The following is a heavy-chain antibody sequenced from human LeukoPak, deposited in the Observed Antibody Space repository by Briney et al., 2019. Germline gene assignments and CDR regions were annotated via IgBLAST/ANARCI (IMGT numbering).Heavy chain of an antibody. CDR1: GFTFSSYG. CDR2: IPYDGSNK. Sequence: GGSLRLSCAASGFTFSSYGMHWVRQAPGKGLEWVAVIPYDGSNKYYADSVKGRFTISRDNSKNTLYLQMNSLRAEDTAVYYCAKNQGWIQLWLPDYWGQGTLVTVSS. CDR3: AKNQGWIQLWLPDY. J-gene: IGHJ4*02. V-gene: IGHV3-30*18. D-gene: IGHD5-18*01.